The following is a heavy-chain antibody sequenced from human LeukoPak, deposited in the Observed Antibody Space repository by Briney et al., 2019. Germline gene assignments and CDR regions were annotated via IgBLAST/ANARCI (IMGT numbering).Heavy chain of an antibody. CDR3: AKGKNVLRYFDWSFDAFDI. CDR1: GFTVGNNY. Sequence: PGGSLRLSCAASGFTVGNNYMNWVRQAPGKGLEWVSLIFSHGETSYADSVKGRFTISRDNSKNTLYLQMNSLRAEGTAVYYCAKGKNVLRYFDWSFDAFDIWGQGTMVTVSS. D-gene: IGHD3-9*01. V-gene: IGHV3-53*01. J-gene: IGHJ3*02. CDR2: IFSHGET.